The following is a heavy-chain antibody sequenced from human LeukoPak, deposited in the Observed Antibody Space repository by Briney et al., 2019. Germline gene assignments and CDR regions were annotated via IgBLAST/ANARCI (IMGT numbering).Heavy chain of an antibody. CDR1: GFTFSSYN. CDR3: ARVHYYDSSGYYA. Sequence: TGGSLRLSCAASGFTFSSYNMNSVRQAPGKGLEWVSSISSSSSYIYYADSVKGRFTISRDNAKNSLYLQMNSLRAEDTAVYYCARVHYYDSSGYYAWGQGTLVTVSS. J-gene: IGHJ5*02. CDR2: ISSSSSYI. V-gene: IGHV3-21*01. D-gene: IGHD3-22*01.